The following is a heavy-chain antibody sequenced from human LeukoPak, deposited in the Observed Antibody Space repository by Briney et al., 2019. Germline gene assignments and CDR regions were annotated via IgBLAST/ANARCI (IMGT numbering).Heavy chain of an antibody. J-gene: IGHJ4*02. Sequence: ASVKVSCKAPGGTFSSYAISWVRQAPGQGLEWMGGIIPIFGTANYAQKFQGRVTITADESTSTAYMELSSLRSEDTAVYYCARDSGDGYNYLDYWGQGTLVTVSS. D-gene: IGHD5-24*01. CDR1: GGTFSSYA. CDR2: IIPIFGTA. CDR3: ARDSGDGYNYLDY. V-gene: IGHV1-69*13.